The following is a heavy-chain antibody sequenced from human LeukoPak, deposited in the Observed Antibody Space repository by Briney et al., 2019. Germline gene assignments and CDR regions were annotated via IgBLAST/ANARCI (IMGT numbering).Heavy chain of an antibody. CDR1: GGTFSSYA. D-gene: IGHD6-13*01. V-gene: IGHV1-69*04. CDR3: ARDGRAAADLDY. Sequence: GASVKVSCKASGGTFSSYAISWVRQAPGQGLEWMGRIIPILGIANYAQKFQGRVTITADKSTSTAYMGLSSLRSEDTAVYYCARDGRAAADLDYWGQGTLVTVSS. J-gene: IGHJ4*02. CDR2: IIPILGIA.